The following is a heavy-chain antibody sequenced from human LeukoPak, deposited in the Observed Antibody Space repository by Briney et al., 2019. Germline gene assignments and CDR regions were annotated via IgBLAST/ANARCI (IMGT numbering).Heavy chain of an antibody. D-gene: IGHD3-3*01. Sequence: GESLKISCQGYGYSFTTYWIGWVRQKPGEGLEWMGAIYPGNSDTKYRPSFQGQVTISADKTTNTAYLQWTRLEASDTAMYYCARPVCDFWSHDAFDMWGQGTMVIVSS. CDR1: GYSFTTYW. CDR2: IYPGNSDT. CDR3: ARPVCDFWSHDAFDM. V-gene: IGHV5-51*01. J-gene: IGHJ3*02.